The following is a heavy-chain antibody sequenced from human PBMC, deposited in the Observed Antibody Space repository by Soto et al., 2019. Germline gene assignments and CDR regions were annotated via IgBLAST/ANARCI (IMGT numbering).Heavy chain of an antibody. Sequence: GGSLRLSCAASGFTFSSYAMSWVRQAPGKGLEWVSAISGSGGSTYYADSVKGRFTISRDNSKNTLYLQMNSLRAEDTAVYYCTKDLGVGATYYYYYGMDVWGQGTTVTVSS. CDR1: GFTFSSYA. CDR2: ISGSGGST. J-gene: IGHJ6*02. D-gene: IGHD1-26*01. V-gene: IGHV3-23*01. CDR3: TKDLGVGATYYYYYGMDV.